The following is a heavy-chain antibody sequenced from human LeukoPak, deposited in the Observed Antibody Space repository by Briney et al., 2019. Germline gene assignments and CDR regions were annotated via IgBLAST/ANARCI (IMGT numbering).Heavy chain of an antibody. CDR2: IYYSGST. CDR1: GGSISSYY. D-gene: IGHD2-15*01. V-gene: IGHV4-59*01. CDR3: ARHGPLTLFDY. J-gene: IGHJ4*02. Sequence: SETLSLTCTVSGGSISSYYWSWIRQPPGKGLEWIGYIYYSGSTNYNPSFKSRVTISVDTSKNQFSLKLSSVNAADTAVYYCARHGPLTLFDYWGQGTLVTVSS.